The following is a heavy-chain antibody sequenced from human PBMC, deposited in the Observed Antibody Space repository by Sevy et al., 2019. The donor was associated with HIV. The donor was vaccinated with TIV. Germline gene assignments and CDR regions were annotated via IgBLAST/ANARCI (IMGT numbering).Heavy chain of an antibody. CDR3: ARELWPGDY. V-gene: IGHV3-7*01. D-gene: IGHD2-21*01. CDR2: KDQDGSQK. J-gene: IGHJ4*02. Sequence: GGSLRLSCAASGFTFTDYFMCWVRQAPGKGLEWVANKDQDGSQKNYVDSVKGRFTISRDNARNSVYLQMNRLRVDDTAVYYCARELWPGDYWGQGTLVTVSS. CDR1: GFTFTDYF.